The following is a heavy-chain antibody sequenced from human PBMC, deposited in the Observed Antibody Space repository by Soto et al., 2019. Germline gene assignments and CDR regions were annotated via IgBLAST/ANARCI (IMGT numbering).Heavy chain of an antibody. CDR2: IIGDGNEI. Sequence: EVQLAESGGGLVQPGGSLRLSCAASGFTFSSHWMHWVRQAPGKGLVWVSRIIGDGNEITYADSVKGRFPISRDNAKNTVILQMNSLRAEDTSVYYSLRGHVRGNDRHFDYWGQGTLVTVSS. V-gene: IGHV3-74*01. CDR3: LRGHVRGNDRHFDY. CDR1: GFTFSSHW. D-gene: IGHD3-16*02. J-gene: IGHJ4*02.